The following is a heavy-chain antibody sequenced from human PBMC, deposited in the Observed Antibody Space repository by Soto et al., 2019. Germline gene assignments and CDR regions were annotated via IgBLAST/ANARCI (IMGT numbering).Heavy chain of an antibody. D-gene: IGHD3-22*01. CDR2: IRSKANSYAT. CDR3: TRSQDSSGYWDCCGMDV. V-gene: IGHV3-73*01. Sequence: GGSLRLSCAASGFTFSGSAMHWVRQASGKGLEWVGRIRSKANSYATAYAASVKGRFTISRDDSKNTAYLQMNSLKTEDTAVYYCTRSQDSSGYWDCCGMDVWGQGTTVTVSS. CDR1: GFTFSGSA. J-gene: IGHJ6*02.